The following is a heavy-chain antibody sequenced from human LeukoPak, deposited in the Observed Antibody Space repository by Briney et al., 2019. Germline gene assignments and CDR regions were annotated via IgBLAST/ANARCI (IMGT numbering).Heavy chain of an antibody. V-gene: IGHV1-46*01. CDR3: ARGCHDILTGYSPPAYYFDY. CDR1: GYTFTSYY. D-gene: IGHD3-9*01. J-gene: IGHJ4*02. Sequence: ASVKVSCKASGYTFTSYYMHWVRQAPGQGLEWMGIINPSGGSTSYAQKFQGRVTMTRDTSTSTVYMELSSLRSEDTAVYYCARGCHDILTGYSPPAYYFDYWGQGTLVTVSS. CDR2: INPSGGST.